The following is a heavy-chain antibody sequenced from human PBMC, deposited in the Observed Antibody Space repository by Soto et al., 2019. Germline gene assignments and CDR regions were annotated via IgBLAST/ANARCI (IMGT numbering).Heavy chain of an antibody. J-gene: IGHJ6*02. D-gene: IGHD6-6*01. Sequence: HVQLQESGPGLVKPSQTLSLTCTVSGGSISSGDYYWSWIRQPPGKGLEWIGYIYYSGSTYYNPSLKSRVTISVDTSKNQFSLKLSSVTAADTAVYYCARDRVAARASYYYYYGMDVWGQGTTVTVSS. CDR2: IYYSGST. CDR1: GGSISSGDYY. CDR3: ARDRVAARASYYYYYGMDV. V-gene: IGHV4-30-4*01.